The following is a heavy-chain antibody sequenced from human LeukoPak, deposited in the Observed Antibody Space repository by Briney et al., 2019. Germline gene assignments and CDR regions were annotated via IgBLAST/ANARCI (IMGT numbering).Heavy chain of an antibody. CDR1: GGSFSGYY. V-gene: IGHV4-34*01. J-gene: IGHJ5*02. CDR3: ARADYYDSSGYYSFKYNWFDP. CDR2: INHSGST. D-gene: IGHD3-22*01. Sequence: SETLSLTCAVYGGSFSGYYWSWIRQPPGKGLEWIGEINHSGSTNYNPSLKSRVTISVDTSKNQFSLKLSSVTAADTAVYYCARADYYDSSGYYSFKYNWFDPWGQGTLVTVSS.